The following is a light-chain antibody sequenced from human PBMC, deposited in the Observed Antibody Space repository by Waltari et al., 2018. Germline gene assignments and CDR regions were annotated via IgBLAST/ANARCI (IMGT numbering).Light chain of an antibody. J-gene: IGKJ1*01. CDR1: QSLVHSNGYNY. CDR3: MQALQTPT. Sequence: DIVMTQSPLSLPVTPGEPASISCRSSQSLVHSNGYNYLDWYLQKPGQSPQLLIYLGFNRASGVTDRFSGSGSGTDFTLKISRVEAEDVGVYYCMQALQTPTFGQGTKVEIK. CDR2: LGF. V-gene: IGKV2-28*01.